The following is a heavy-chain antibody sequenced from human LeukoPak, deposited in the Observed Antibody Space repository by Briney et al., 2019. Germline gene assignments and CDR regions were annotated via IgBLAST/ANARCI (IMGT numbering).Heavy chain of an antibody. Sequence: GGSLRLSCAASGFTFSSYGLNWVRQAPGKGLEWVSVSGSGGSTYYADSVKGRFTISRDNAKNSLYLQMNSLRAEDTAVYYCARDRSPWELLLFDYWGQGTLVTVSS. D-gene: IGHD1-26*01. J-gene: IGHJ4*02. V-gene: IGHV3-23*01. CDR2: SGSGGST. CDR3: ARDRSPWELLLFDY. CDR1: GFTFSSYG.